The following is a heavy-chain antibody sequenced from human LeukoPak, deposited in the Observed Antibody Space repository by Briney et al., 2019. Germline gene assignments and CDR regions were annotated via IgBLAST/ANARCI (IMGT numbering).Heavy chain of an antibody. CDR2: ISTGGRTI. CDR3: ARGSGYVLDY. CDR1: GFSFSAFE. J-gene: IGHJ4*02. D-gene: IGHD2-15*01. Sequence: GGSLRLSCAASGFSFSAFEMNWVRRAPGKGLEWISHISTGGRTIYYADSVKGRFTISRDNAKNSLYLQMNSLRGEDTGVYYCARGSGYVLDYWTQGTLVTVSS. V-gene: IGHV3-48*03.